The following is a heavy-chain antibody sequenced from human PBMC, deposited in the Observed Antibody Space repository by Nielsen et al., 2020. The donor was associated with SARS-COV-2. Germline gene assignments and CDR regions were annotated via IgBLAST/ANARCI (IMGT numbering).Heavy chain of an antibody. D-gene: IGHD2-15*01. Sequence: GESLKISCAASGLTFSTYSIMWVRQAPGKGLEWVSHISASGSYKYYADSVKGRFTISRDNAKNSVYLQMNSLRVEDTAVYYCAGDSVAATGQIYFYGFDVWGQGTTVTVSS. CDR3: AGDSVAATGQIYFYGFDV. CDR1: GLTFSTYS. V-gene: IGHV3-21*04. J-gene: IGHJ6*02. CDR2: ISASGSYK.